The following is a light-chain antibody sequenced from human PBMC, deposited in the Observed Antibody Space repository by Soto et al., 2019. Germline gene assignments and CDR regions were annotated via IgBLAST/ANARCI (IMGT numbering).Light chain of an antibody. V-gene: IGKV2-30*01. CDR2: KVS. CDR3: KEGTHWPPWT. CDR1: QSLVDSDGNTY. Sequence: DVVLTQSPLSLSVTLGQPASISCRSSQSLVDSDGNTYLNWFQQRPGQSPRRLIYKVSNRDSGVPDRCSGSGSDTDFTLKISRVEAEDVGVYYCKEGTHWPPWTFGQGTKVEIK. J-gene: IGKJ1*01.